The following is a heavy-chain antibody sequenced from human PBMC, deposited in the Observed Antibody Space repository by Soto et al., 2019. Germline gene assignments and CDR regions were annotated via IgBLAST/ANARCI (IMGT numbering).Heavy chain of an antibody. D-gene: IGHD6-13*01. CDR1: GLTFSSYG. CDR3: ARSPGYRGSFGQYFYGMDV. V-gene: IGHV3-33*01. J-gene: IGHJ6*02. Sequence: GGSLRLSCAASGLTFSSYGMHWVRQAPGKGLEWVAVIWYDGSNKYYADSVKGRFTISRDNPKNTLFVQMNRLRAEDTAVYYCARSPGYRGSFGQYFYGMDVWAQGTTVTFPS. CDR2: IWYDGSNK.